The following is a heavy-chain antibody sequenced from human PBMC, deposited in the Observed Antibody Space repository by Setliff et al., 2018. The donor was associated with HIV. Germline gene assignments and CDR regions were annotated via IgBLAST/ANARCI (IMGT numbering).Heavy chain of an antibody. V-gene: IGHV4-38-2*02. Sequence: KPSETLSLTCSVSGYSISSDFYWGWIRQPPERGLQWIGSLGQNGNTYYSPSLKSRVTLSGDTSKNQFSLKLSSVRADDTAVYYCATVRLRVNVGLLDTPFDSWGQGILVT. D-gene: IGHD5-18*01. CDR3: ATVRLRVNVGLLDTPFDS. J-gene: IGHJ4*02. CDR1: GYSISSDFY. CDR2: LGQNGNT.